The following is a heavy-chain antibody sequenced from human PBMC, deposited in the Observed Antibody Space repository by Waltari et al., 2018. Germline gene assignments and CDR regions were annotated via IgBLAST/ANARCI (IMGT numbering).Heavy chain of an antibody. V-gene: IGHV3-48*03. Sequence: EVQLVVSGGGLVQPGGSLRLSCAASAFTFSSYEMNWVRKAHGKGLEWVSYISSSGSTIYYADSVKGRFTISRDNAKNSLYLQMNSLRAEDTAVYYCARDAAIFGVVIKFFDYWGQGTLVTVSS. D-gene: IGHD3-3*01. CDR2: ISSSGSTI. CDR3: ARDAAIFGVVIKFFDY. J-gene: IGHJ4*02. CDR1: AFTFSSYE.